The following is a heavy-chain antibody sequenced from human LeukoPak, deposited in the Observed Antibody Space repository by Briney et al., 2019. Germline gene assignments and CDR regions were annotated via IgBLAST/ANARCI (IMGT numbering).Heavy chain of an antibody. CDR3: ARDRAPRVTSTMDV. CDR1: GYTFTGYY. V-gene: IGHV1-2*02. J-gene: IGHJ6*03. CDR2: INPNTGGT. Sequence: GASVKVSCKASGYTFTGYYIHWVRQAPGQGPEWMGWINPNTGGTKYAQEFQGRVAMTRDTSISTAYMELSRLRSDDTAVYYCARDRAPRVTSTMDVWGKGTTVTVSS. D-gene: IGHD4-11*01.